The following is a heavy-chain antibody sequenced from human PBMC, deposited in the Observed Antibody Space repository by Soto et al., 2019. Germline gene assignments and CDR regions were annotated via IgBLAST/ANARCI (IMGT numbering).Heavy chain of an antibody. CDR3: AREGSMPYYYYGMDV. V-gene: IGHV1-18*01. CDR1: GYTFTTYG. J-gene: IGHJ6*02. D-gene: IGHD2-2*01. CDR2: ISTYNGDT. Sequence: ASVKVSCKASGYTFTTYGISWVRQAPGQGLEWMGWISTYNGDTDYAQNLQGRVTMTTDTSTTTAYMELRSLRSDDTAVYYCAREGSMPYYYYGMDVWGQGTTVTVSS.